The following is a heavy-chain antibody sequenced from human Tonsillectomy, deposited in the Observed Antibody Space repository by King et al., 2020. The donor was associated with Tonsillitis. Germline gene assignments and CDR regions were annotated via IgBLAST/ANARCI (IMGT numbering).Heavy chain of an antibody. V-gene: IGHV4-59*01. Sequence: VQLVESGPGLVKPSETLSLTCTVSGGSISSYYWSWIRQPPGKGLEWIGYIYDSGSTNYNPSLKSRGTISVDTSKNKPSLKLSSVTAADTAVYYCTRGSNCAAAGTGYYLDYWGQGTLVTVSS. CDR1: GGSISSYY. CDR3: TRGSNCAAAGTGYYLDY. CDR2: IYDSGST. J-gene: IGHJ4*02. D-gene: IGHD6-13*01.